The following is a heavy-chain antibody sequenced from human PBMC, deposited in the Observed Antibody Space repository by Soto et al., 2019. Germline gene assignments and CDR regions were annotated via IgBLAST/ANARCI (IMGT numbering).Heavy chain of an antibody. D-gene: IGHD3-22*01. CDR2: IFHSGIT. J-gene: IGHJ5*01. CDR1: GGSFSNDY. Sequence: SETLSLTCFISGGSFSNDYWTWIRQSPGKGLEWIGYIFHSGITDYNPSVKSRVTISIDKSRNLFSLNLTSVTAADTAVYYCARDRYFYDSRGYYRTLDSWGQGALVTVSS. CDR3: ARDRYFYDSRGYYRTLDS. V-gene: IGHV4-59*01.